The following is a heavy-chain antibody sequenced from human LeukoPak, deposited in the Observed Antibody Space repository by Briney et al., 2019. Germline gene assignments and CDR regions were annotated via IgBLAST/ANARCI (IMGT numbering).Heavy chain of an antibody. D-gene: IGHD3-16*01. CDR3: ARVRYRLAETYIDY. CDR2: IVPIFGTA. CDR1: GGTFASSV. V-gene: IGHV1-2*06. J-gene: IGHJ4*02. Sequence: GASVKVSCKASGGTFASSVVTWVRQAPGQGLEWMGQIVPIFGTASYAQKFQGRVTMTRDTSISTAYMELSRLRSDDTAVYYCARVRYRLAETYIDYWGQGTLVTVSS.